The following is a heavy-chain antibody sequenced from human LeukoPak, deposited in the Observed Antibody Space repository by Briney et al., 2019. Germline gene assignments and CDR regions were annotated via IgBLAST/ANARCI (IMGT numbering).Heavy chain of an antibody. V-gene: IGHV4-59*08. CDR1: GGSISSYY. D-gene: IGHD6-19*01. CDR2: IYYSGST. CDR3: ARHQWLPHDAFDI. Sequence: SETLSLTCTVSGGSISSYYWSWIRQPPGKGLEWIGYIYYSGSTNYNPSLKSRVTISVDTSKNQFSLKLSSVTAADTAVYHCARHQWLPHDAFDIWGQGTMVTVSS. J-gene: IGHJ3*02.